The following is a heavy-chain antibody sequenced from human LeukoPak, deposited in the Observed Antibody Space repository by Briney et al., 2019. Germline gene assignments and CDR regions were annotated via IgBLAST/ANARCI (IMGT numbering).Heavy chain of an antibody. CDR2: LTDSGGHT. D-gene: IGHD1-26*01. CDR1: GFTFSSHG. Sequence: QSGGSLRLSCAASGFTFSSHGMIWVRQAPGKGLEWVSALTDSGGHTFYSDSVKGRFTISRDNPRNSLYLQMNSLRVEDTAIYHCGKIGTVGATDFWGQGTLVTVSS. CDR3: GKIGTVGATDF. V-gene: IGHV3-23*01. J-gene: IGHJ4*02.